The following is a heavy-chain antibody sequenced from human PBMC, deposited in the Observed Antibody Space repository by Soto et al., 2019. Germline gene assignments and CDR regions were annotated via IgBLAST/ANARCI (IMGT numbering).Heavy chain of an antibody. CDR3: ADAFPVPEYFQN. V-gene: IGHV1-46*01. J-gene: IGHJ1*01. CDR2: INPSGGST. CDR1: GYTFTSYY. Sequence: VASVKVSCKASGYTFTSYYMHWVRQAPGQGLEWMGIINPSGGSTSYAQKFQGRVTMTRDTSTSTVYMELSSLRSEDTAVYYCADAFPVPEYFQNWGQGTLVTVSS. D-gene: IGHD6-6*01.